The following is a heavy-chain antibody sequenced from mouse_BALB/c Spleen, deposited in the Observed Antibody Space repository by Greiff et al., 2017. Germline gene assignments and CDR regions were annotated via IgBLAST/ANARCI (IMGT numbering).Heavy chain of an antibody. Sequence: QVQLQQPGAELVKPGASVKLSCKASGYTFTSYWMHWVKQRPGQGLEWIGEIDPSDSYTNYNQKFKGKATLTVDKSSSTAYMQLSSLTSEDSAVYYCARGGPPYWGQGTLVTVAA. J-gene: IGHJ3*01. V-gene: IGHV1-69*02. CDR2: IDPSDSYT. D-gene: IGHD3-3*01. CDR3: ARGGPPY. CDR1: GYTFTSYW.